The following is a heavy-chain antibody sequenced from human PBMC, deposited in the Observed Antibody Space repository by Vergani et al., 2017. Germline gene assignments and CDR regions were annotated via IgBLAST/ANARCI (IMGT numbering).Heavy chain of an antibody. CDR3: ARVTPIGYCSGGSCYVFDY. D-gene: IGHD2-15*01. V-gene: IGHV4-61*02. CDR2: IYTSGAT. J-gene: IGHJ4*02. Sequence: QVQLQESGPGLVKPSQTLSLTCTVSGGSFSTGGQSWTWLRQSAGKGLEWIGRIYTSGATNYNPSLRSRAIMSVDASKNQFSLKLSSVTAADTAVYYCARVTPIGYCSGGSCYVFDYWGQGTLVTVSS. CDR1: GGSFSTGGQS.